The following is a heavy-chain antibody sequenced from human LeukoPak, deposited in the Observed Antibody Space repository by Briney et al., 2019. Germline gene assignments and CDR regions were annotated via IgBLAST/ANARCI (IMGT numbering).Heavy chain of an antibody. CDR1: GFTFSSYA. V-gene: IGHV3-23*01. J-gene: IGHJ4*02. CDR3: AIDPLWFGEFNPGY. Sequence: PGGSLRLSCAASGFTFSSYAMSWVRQAPGKGLEWVSAISGSGGSTYYADSVKGRFTISRDNSKDTLYLQMNSLRAEDTAVYYCAIDPLWFGEFNPGYWGQGTLVTVSS. D-gene: IGHD3-10*01. CDR2: ISGSGGST.